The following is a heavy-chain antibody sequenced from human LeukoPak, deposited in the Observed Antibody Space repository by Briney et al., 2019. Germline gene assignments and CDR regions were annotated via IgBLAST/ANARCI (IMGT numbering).Heavy chain of an antibody. CDR1: GYTFTGYY. Sequence: GASVKVSCKASGYTFTGYYMHWVRQAPGQGLEWMGWINPNSGGTNYAQKIQGWVTMTRDTSISTAYMELSRLRSGDTAVYYCARAGSGYWGARDAFDIWGQGTMVTVSS. V-gene: IGHV1-2*04. CDR2: INPNSGGT. J-gene: IGHJ3*02. D-gene: IGHD3-22*01. CDR3: ARAGSGYWGARDAFDI.